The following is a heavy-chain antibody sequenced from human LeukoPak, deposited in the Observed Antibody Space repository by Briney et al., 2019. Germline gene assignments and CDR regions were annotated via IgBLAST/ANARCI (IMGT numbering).Heavy chain of an antibody. CDR2: ISSGSTYM. CDR1: GFTFSSYS. Sequence: GGSLRLSCAASGFTFSSYSMNWVRQAPGKGLEWVSSISSGSTYMYYADSVKGRFTISRDNAQNSMYLQMNSLRAEDTAVYYCARMGPYYYDSSGYYSHYYYYGMDVWGQGTTVTVSS. D-gene: IGHD3-22*01. J-gene: IGHJ6*02. CDR3: ARMGPYYYDSSGYYSHYYYYGMDV. V-gene: IGHV3-21*01.